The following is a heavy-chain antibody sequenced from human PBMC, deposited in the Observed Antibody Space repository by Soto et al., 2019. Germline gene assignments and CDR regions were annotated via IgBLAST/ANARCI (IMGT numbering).Heavy chain of an antibody. V-gene: IGHV3-11*01. J-gene: IGHJ4*02. CDR3: ARGNALYDY. CDR1: GFSFSDYY. CDR2: TRSTDNTR. Sequence: GGSLRLSCAASGFSFSDYYMSWIRQAPGKGLEWVSYTRSTDNTRYYADSVKGRFTISRDNAKDSLYLQMNSLRAEDKAVYYCARGNALYDYWGQGTLVTVSS. D-gene: IGHD2-2*01.